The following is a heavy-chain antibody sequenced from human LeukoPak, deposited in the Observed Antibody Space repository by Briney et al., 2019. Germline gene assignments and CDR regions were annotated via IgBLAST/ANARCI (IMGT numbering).Heavy chain of an antibody. V-gene: IGHV4-34*01. J-gene: IGHJ1*01. Sequence: SETLSLTCAAYGGSFSAYYWSWIRQPPGKGLEWIGEINHGGSTNYNPSLKGRVTISVDTSQNQVSLKLSSVTAADTAVYYCAHSSDYQQHCGQGTLVTVSS. CDR3: AHSSDYQQH. CDR2: INHGGST. D-gene: IGHD3-22*01. CDR1: GGSFSAYY.